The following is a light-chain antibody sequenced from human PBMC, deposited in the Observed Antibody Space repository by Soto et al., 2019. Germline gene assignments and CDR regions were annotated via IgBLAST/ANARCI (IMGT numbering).Light chain of an antibody. CDR1: QDISSW. Sequence: DIQMTQSPSSVSASVGDRVTITCRASQDISSWLVWYQQKPGKAPKLLIYAASRLQSGVPSRFSGSGSGTDFTLTISSLQPDDFATYFCQQSHRFPLTFGGGTKVEIK. V-gene: IGKV1-12*01. CDR2: AAS. J-gene: IGKJ4*01. CDR3: QQSHRFPLT.